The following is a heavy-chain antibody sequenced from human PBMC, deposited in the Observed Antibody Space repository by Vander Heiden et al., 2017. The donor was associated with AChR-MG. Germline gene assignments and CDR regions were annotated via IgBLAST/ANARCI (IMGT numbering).Heavy chain of an antibody. Sequence: QVQLVQSGAEVKKPGSSVKVSCKASGGTFGSYAFSWVRQAPGQGFEWMGGIIPIFGTANYAQKFQGRVTITADKSTSTAYMELSSLRSEDTAVYYCARTPLGTGSYYFDYWGQGTLVTVSS. J-gene: IGHJ4*02. V-gene: IGHV1-69*06. CDR3: ARTPLGTGSYYFDY. D-gene: IGHD1-1*01. CDR1: GGTFGSYA. CDR2: IIPIFGTA.